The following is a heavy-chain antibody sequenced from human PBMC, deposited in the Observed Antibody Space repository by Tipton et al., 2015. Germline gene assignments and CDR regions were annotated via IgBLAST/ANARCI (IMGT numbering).Heavy chain of an antibody. V-gene: IGHV4-59*01. CDR2: ISYSGST. J-gene: IGHJ3*02. D-gene: IGHD5-12*01. CDR3: ARRRVATGGKAFDI. CDR1: GGSISNSY. Sequence: TLSLTCTVSGGSISNSYWTWIRQPPGKGLEWVAYISYSGSTNYNPSLKSRVTISVDTSKNQFSLNLSSVTAADTAVYFCARRRVATGGKAFDIWGQGTMVTVSS.